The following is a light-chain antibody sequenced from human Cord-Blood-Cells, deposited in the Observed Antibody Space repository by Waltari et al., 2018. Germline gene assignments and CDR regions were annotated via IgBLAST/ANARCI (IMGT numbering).Light chain of an antibody. J-gene: IGKJ1*01. V-gene: IGKV3-20*01. CDR3: QQYGSSPRT. CDR1: QSVSSSY. Sequence: EIVFTQSPGTLSLSTGERATLSCRATQSVSSSYFAWYQQKPGQAPRLLIYGASSRATGIPDRFSGSGSGTDFTLTISRLEPEDFAVYYCQQYGSSPRTFGQGTKVEIK. CDR2: GAS.